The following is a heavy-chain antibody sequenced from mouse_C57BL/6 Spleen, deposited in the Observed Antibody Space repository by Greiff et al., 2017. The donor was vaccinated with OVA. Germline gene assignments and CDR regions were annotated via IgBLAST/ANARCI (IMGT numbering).Heavy chain of an antibody. CDR2: ISSGSSTI. D-gene: IGHD1-1*01. J-gene: IGHJ3*01. CDR1: GFTFSDYG. V-gene: IGHV5-17*01. CDR3: GRRGGSSPAWFAY. Sequence: EVKVVESGGGLVKPGGSLKLSCAASGFTFSDYGMHWVRQAPEKGLEWVAYISSGSSTIYYADTVKGRFIISRDNAKNTLFLQMTSLRSEDTAMYYCGRRGGSSPAWFAYWGQGTLVTVSA.